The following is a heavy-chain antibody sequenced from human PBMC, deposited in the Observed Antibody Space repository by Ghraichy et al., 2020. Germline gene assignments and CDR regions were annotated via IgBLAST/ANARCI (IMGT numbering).Heavy chain of an antibody. V-gene: IGHV1-69*06. CDR3: ARDGRYCSSTSCYLRGLGYYYYMDV. J-gene: IGHJ6*03. CDR2: IIPIFGTA. Sequence: SVKVSCKASGGTFSSYAISWVRQAPGQGLEWMGGIIPIFGTANYAQKFQGRVTITADKSTSTAYMELSSLRSEDTAVYYCARDGRYCSSTSCYLRGLGYYYYMDVWGKGTTVTVSS. D-gene: IGHD2-2*01. CDR1: GGTFSSYA.